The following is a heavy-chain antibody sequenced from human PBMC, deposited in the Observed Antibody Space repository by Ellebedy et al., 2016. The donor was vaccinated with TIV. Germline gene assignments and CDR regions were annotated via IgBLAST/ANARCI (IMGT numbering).Heavy chain of an antibody. Sequence: GESLKISCKGSGYSFTSYWIGWVRQMPGKGLEWMGNIYPGDSDTRYSPSFQGQVTISADKSISTAYLQWSSLKASDTAMYYCARPIRDGYNSYYFDYWGQGTLVTVPS. CDR1: GYSFTSYW. V-gene: IGHV5-51*01. CDR2: IYPGDSDT. D-gene: IGHD5-24*01. J-gene: IGHJ4*02. CDR3: ARPIRDGYNSYYFDY.